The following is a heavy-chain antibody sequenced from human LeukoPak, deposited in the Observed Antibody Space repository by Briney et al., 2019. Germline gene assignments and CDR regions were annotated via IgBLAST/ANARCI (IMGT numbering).Heavy chain of an antibody. CDR1: EYTFTDYA. Sequence: ASVKVSCKASEYTFTDYAINWVRQAPGQRLEWMGWINAGNGNTRYSQRFQGRVTITRDTSASTAYMELSSLTSENTAVYYCARGRWSATTASYYLDFWGQGTLVTVSS. V-gene: IGHV1-3*01. CDR2: INAGNGNT. CDR3: ARGRWSATTASYYLDF. D-gene: IGHD5-24*01. J-gene: IGHJ4*02.